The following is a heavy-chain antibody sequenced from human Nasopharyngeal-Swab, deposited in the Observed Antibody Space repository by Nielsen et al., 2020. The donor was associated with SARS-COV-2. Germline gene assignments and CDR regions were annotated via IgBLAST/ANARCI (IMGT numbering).Heavy chain of an antibody. CDR1: GFTVSSNY. D-gene: IGHD6-13*01. V-gene: IGHV3-53*01. J-gene: IGHJ4*02. CDR2: IYSGGST. Sequence: GESLKISCAASGFTVSSNYMSWVRQAPGKGLEWVSVIYSGGSTYYADSVKGRFTISRDNSKNTLFLQMNSLRAEDTAVYYCAKEGGSSWYEVDHWGQGTLVTVSS. CDR3: AKEGGSSWYEVDH.